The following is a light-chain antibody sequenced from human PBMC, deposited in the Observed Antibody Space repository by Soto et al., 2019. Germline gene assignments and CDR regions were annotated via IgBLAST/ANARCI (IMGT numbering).Light chain of an antibody. CDR3: QQAHSFLT. Sequence: DIQMTQSPSSVSASVGDRVIITCRASEDISTRLDWYQRKPGKAPQLLIYSASTSQTGVPPRFRGSGSGTDFTLTIPNLQPEDFATYFCQQAHSFLTFGGGTKVEIK. J-gene: IGKJ4*01. CDR1: EDISTR. V-gene: IGKV1-12*01. CDR2: SAS.